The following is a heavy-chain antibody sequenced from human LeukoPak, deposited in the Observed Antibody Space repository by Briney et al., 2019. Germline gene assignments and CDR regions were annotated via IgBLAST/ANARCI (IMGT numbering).Heavy chain of an antibody. Sequence: GGSLRLSCAASGFTFSSYEMNWVRQAPVKGLEWVSYISSSGSTIYYADSVRGRFTISRDNSKNTLYLQMNSLRAEDTAVYYCAGGSDILRGTPFDYWGQGTLVTVSS. D-gene: IGHD1-14*01. CDR2: ISSSGSTI. CDR1: GFTFSSYE. V-gene: IGHV3-48*03. CDR3: AGGSDILRGTPFDY. J-gene: IGHJ4*02.